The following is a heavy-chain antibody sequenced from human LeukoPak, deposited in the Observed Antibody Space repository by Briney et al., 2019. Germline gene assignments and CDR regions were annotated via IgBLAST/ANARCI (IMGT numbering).Heavy chain of an antibody. D-gene: IGHD3-22*01. V-gene: IGHV1-18*01. CDR3: AREALNYYDSSGYYSNWFVP. Sequence: ASVKVSCKASGYTFTSYGISWVRQAPGQGLEWMGWISAYNGNTNYAQKLQGRVTMTTDTSTSTAYMELRSLRSDDPAVYYCAREALNYYDSSGYYSNWFVPWGQGTLVTVSS. CDR1: GYTFTSYG. CDR2: ISAYNGNT. J-gene: IGHJ5*02.